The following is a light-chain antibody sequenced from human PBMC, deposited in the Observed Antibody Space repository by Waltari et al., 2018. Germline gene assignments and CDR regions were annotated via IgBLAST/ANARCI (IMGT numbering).Light chain of an antibody. CDR1: SSDVGGFDY. CDR2: DVI. J-gene: IGLJ3*02. Sequence: SALTQPASVSGSPGQSITIPCTGTSSDVGGFDYVSWYQQHPGKAPKLLIYDVIKRPSGVSNRFSGSKSGNTASLTVSGLQAEDEADYYCTSYTSSSTFVFGGGTSLTVL. V-gene: IGLV2-14*01. CDR3: TSYTSSSTFV.